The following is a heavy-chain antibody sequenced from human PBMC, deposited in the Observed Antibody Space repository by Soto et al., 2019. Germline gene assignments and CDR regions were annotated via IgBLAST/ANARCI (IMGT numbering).Heavy chain of an antibody. CDR1: GFACSNAC. CDR2: IKSKALGGTT. CDR3: TTDSYSTMIEVRFDY. J-gene: IGHJ4*01. V-gene: IGHV3-15*07. D-gene: IGHD3-22*01. Sequence: PGGSLRLSCAVAGFACSNACRNWVLHVPGKGLEWVGRIKSKALGGTTDFAAPVRGRFAITRDDSRNVAYMQMNSLYTEDTAVYYCTTDSYSTMIEVRFDYWGHGTLVTVSS.